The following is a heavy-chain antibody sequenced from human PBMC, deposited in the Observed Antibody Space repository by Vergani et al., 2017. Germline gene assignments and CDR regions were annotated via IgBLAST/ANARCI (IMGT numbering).Heavy chain of an antibody. D-gene: IGHD3-3*01. CDR3: ASRDITIFGVVIIRGYYYYGMDV. CDR1: GGTFSSYA. CDR2: IIPIFGTA. V-gene: IGHV1-69*01. Sequence: QMQLVQSGAEVKKTGSSVKVSCKASGGTFSSYAISWVRQAPGQGLEWMGGIIPIFGTANYAQKFQGRVTITADESTSTAYMELSSLRSEDTAVYYCASRDITIFGVVIIRGYYYYGMDVWGQGTTVTVSS. J-gene: IGHJ6*02.